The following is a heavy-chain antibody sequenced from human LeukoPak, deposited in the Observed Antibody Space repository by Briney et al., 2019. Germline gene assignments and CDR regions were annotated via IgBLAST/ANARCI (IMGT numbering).Heavy chain of an antibody. J-gene: IGHJ4*02. D-gene: IGHD3-10*01. CDR2: IVPDGRDT. Sequence: APVKVSCKASGYPFSAHHIHWVRQAPGQGLEWMGWIVPDGRDTKYAEKFQGRMTMTVDTSITTAYMELHSLTSDDTAVYYCSGRYGPGLVWGQGTLITASS. CDR3: SGRYGPGLV. CDR1: GYPFSAHH. V-gene: IGHV1-2*02.